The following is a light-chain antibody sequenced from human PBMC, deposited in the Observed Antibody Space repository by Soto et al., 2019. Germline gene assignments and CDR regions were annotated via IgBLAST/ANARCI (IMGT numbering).Light chain of an antibody. V-gene: IGKV3-15*01. CDR3: QQYNNWPPWT. CDR1: QSVSSSY. J-gene: IGKJ1*01. CDR2: GAS. Sequence: EIVLTQSPATLSVSPGERATLSCRASQSVSSSYLAWYQHKPGQAPRLLISGASTGATGIPARFSGSGSGTEFTLTISSLQSEDFAVYYCQQYNNWPPWTFGQGTKVDIK.